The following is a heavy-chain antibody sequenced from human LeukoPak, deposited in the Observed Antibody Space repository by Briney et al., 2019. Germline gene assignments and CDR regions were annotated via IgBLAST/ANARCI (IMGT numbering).Heavy chain of an antibody. CDR1: GGSISSYY. V-gene: IGHV4-59*01. D-gene: IGHD2-15*01. CDR2: IYYSGIT. J-gene: IGHJ3*02. Sequence: SETLSLTCTVSGGSISSYYWSWIRQPPGKGLEWIGYIYYSGITNYNPSLKSRVTISVDTSKNRFSLKLSSVTAADTAVYYCARVRGYAFDIWGQGTMVTVSS. CDR3: ARVRGYAFDI.